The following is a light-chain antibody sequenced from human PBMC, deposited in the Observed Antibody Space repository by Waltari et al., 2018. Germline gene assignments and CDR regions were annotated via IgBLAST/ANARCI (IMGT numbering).Light chain of an antibody. Sequence: QSALTQPASVSGSPGQSITISCPGTTYDVGGYNYVSWYQQHPGKAPQLLIYDVSTRPSGVSDRFAASKSGNTASLTISGLQAEDEADYYCCSHRSGNTLGVFGGGTKLTVL. V-gene: IGLV2-14*03. CDR3: CSHRSGNTLGV. CDR2: DVS. CDR1: TYDVGGYNY. J-gene: IGLJ2*01.